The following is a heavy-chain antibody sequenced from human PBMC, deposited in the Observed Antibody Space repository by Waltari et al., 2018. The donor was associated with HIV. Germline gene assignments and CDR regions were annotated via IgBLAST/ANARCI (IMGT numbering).Heavy chain of an antibody. Sequence: QVQLQESGPGVVKPSETLSLTCTVSASSSSSGYYWGWIRQSPGNGLEWIGSIYRSWTTYYNPSLKSRVTISVNMSNNQFSLKFTSMTAADTALYYCARDQDYYDSSGYTCYAFDMWGPGTMVTVSS. CDR1: ASSSSSGYY. D-gene: IGHD3-22*01. CDR2: IYRSWTT. J-gene: IGHJ3*02. CDR3: ARDQDYYDSSGYTCYAFDM. V-gene: IGHV4-38-2*02.